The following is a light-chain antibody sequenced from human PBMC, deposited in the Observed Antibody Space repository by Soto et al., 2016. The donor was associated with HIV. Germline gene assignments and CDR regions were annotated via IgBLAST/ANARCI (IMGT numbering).Light chain of an antibody. V-gene: IGLV3-27*01. Sequence: SYELTQSSSVSVSPGQTVTITCSGDVLAKKYARWFQQKPGQAPLLIIHQGNERLSGIPERFSGSSSGTAVSLIINGAQSEDEADYYCYSVSDGIEVFGRGTKVTVL. CDR1: VLAKKY. CDR3: YSVSDGIEV. CDR2: QGN. J-gene: IGLJ6*01.